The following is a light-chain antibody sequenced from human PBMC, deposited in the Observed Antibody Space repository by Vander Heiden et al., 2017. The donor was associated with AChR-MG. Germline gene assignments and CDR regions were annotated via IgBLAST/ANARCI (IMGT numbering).Light chain of an antibody. CDR3: QQLHTYPHT. Sequence: EIQLTPSPSCPSASVGDRVTITGRASQGNSNYVAWYQQKPGKAPKLLIYAASTLQSGVQSRCSGSGSATEFTLAISSLQPEDFATYYCQQLHTYPHTFGPGTKVEIK. J-gene: IGKJ3*01. CDR1: QGNSNY. CDR2: AAS. V-gene: IGKV1-9*01.